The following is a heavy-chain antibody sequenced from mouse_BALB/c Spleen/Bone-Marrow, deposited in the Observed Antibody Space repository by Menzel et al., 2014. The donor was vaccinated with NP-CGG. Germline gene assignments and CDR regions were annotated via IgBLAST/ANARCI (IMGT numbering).Heavy chain of an antibody. Sequence: LQESGAELVKPGASVKLSCEASGYTFTSYDINWVKQKPGQGLEWIGWIYPGSGNTKYNEKFKGKATLTVDTSSSTAYMQLSSLTSEDTAVYFCANLGRYAMDYWGQGTSVTVSS. V-gene: IGHV1-84*02. CDR2: IYPGSGNT. D-gene: IGHD3-1*01. CDR1: GYTFTSYD. J-gene: IGHJ4*01. CDR3: ANLGRYAMDY.